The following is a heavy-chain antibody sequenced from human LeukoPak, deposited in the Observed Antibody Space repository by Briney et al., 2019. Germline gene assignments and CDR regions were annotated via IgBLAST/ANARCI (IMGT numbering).Heavy chain of an antibody. CDR1: GGSISSGGYY. CDR2: IYYGGST. D-gene: IGHD2-2*01. Sequence: PSETLSLTCTVSGGSISSGGYYWSWIRQHPGKGLEWIGYIYYGGSTYYNPSLKSRVTISVDTSKNQFSLKLSSVTAADTAVYYCARGAHIVVVPAAATGDWFDPWGQGTLVTVSS. J-gene: IGHJ5*02. CDR3: ARGAHIVVVPAAATGDWFDP. V-gene: IGHV4-31*03.